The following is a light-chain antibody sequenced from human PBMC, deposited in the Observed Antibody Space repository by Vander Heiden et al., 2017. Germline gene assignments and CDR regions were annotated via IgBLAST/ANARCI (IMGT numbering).Light chain of an antibody. J-gene: IGLJ2*01. CDR2: DNN. CDR1: SSNIGNNY. Sequence: QSVLTQPPSVSAAPGQRVTIYCSGSSSNIGNNYVPWYQQLPGTAPKLLIFDNNKRPSGMPDRFSGSKSGTSATLGITGLQTGDEAGYYCGTWDNSLRAEVFGGGTELTVL. CDR3: GTWDNSLRAEV. V-gene: IGLV1-51*01.